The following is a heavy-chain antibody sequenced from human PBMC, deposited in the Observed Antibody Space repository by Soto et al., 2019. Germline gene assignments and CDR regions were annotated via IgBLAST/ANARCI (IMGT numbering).Heavy chain of an antibody. Sequence: QVQLVQSGAEVERPGASVKVSCKTSGGTTSSYTIGWVRQAPGQGLEWMGNIVPMINKIDYAQKFQGRVTITADKSTRTVYMELNSMRSEDTAEYFCALRTGNWNPLADWGQGTLVTVSS. CDR2: IVPMINKI. D-gene: IGHD1-1*01. J-gene: IGHJ4*02. CDR3: ALRTGNWNPLAD. V-gene: IGHV1-69*02. CDR1: GGTTSSYT.